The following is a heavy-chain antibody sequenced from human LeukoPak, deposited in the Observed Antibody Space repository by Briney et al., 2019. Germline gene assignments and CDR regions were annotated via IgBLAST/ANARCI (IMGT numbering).Heavy chain of an antibody. CDR3: ARDSNGDYGFDY. CDR1: GGTLISYA. Sequence: SVKVSCKASGGTLISYASSWVRQAPGEGGEGMGGIIPIFGTANYVQKFQGGGTITTDEKTSTDYMELSSLRSEDTAVYYCARDSNGDYGFDYWGQGTLVTVSS. D-gene: IGHD4-17*01. CDR2: IIPIFGTA. V-gene: IGHV1-69*05. J-gene: IGHJ4*02.